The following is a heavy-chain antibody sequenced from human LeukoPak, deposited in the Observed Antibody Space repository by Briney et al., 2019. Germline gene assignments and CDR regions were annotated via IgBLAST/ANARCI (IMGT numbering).Heavy chain of an antibody. CDR3: ARVKRDSSGWYSFNFGY. V-gene: IGHV4-59*01. CDR2: IYYSGST. Sequence: KPSETLSLTCTVSGGSISSYYWGWIRQPPGKGLEWIGYIYYSGSTNYNPSLKSRVTISVDTSKNQFSLKLSSVTAADTAVYYCARVKRDSSGWYSFNFGYWGQGTLVTVSS. D-gene: IGHD6-19*01. J-gene: IGHJ4*02. CDR1: GGSISSYY.